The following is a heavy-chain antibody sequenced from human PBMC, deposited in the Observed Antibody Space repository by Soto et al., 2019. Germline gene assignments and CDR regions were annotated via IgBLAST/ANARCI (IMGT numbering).Heavy chain of an antibody. V-gene: IGHV3-23*01. CDR3: AKDATSGNGVWDAFEM. D-gene: IGHD2-8*01. Sequence: EVQLLESGGGVVQPGGSLRLSCAASGFTFSDYAMSWVLQTPGKGLQLVSGVGGRDDAKHYADSVRGRFIVSRDNSKNTLYLQMNSLRADDTAIYYCAKDATSGNGVWDAFEMWGQGTEVTVSS. CDR1: GFTFSDYA. CDR2: VGGRDDAK. J-gene: IGHJ3*02.